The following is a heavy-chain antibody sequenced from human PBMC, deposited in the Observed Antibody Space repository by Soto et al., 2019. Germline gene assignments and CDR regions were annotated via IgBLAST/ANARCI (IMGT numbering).Heavy chain of an antibody. J-gene: IGHJ5*02. CDR3: VRGLPGGSDP. CDR1: GFTFSNFD. V-gene: IGHV3-13*01. CDR2: IGFADDT. Sequence: PGGSLRLACEAPGFTFSNFDLHWVRQTTEKGLEWASGIGFADDTNCSGSVKGRFTISRENAKNSLFLQMNSLGVGDTAVYYCVRGLPGGSDPWGQGTLVTVSS. D-gene: IGHD2-21*02.